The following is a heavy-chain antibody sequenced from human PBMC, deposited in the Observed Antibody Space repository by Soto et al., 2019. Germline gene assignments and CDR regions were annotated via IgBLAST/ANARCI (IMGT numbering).Heavy chain of an antibody. CDR2: IYYSGST. Sequence: PSETLSLTCTVSGGCISSYYWSWIRQPPGKGLEWIGYIYYSGSTNYNPSLKSRVTISVDTSKNQFSLKLSSVTAADTAVYYCARDNTGYCSGGSCYSSYYYYMDVWGKGTTVTVSS. D-gene: IGHD2-15*01. J-gene: IGHJ6*03. CDR3: ARDNTGYCSGGSCYSSYYYYMDV. CDR1: GGCISSYY. V-gene: IGHV4-59*01.